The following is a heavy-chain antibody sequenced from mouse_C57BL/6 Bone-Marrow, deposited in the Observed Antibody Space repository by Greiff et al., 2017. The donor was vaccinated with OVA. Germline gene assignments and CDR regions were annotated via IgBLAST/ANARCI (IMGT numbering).Heavy chain of an antibody. CDR1: GFSFNTYA. CDR3: VRHGSSRDYFDY. V-gene: IGHV10-1*01. Sequence: EVKLVESGGGLVQPKGSLKLSCAASGFSFNTYAMNWVRQAPGQGLEWVARIRSKSNNYATYYADSVKDRFTISRDDSESMLYLQMNNLKTEDTAMYYCVRHGSSRDYFDYWGQGTTLTVSS. J-gene: IGHJ2*01. CDR2: IRSKSNNYAT. D-gene: IGHD1-1*01.